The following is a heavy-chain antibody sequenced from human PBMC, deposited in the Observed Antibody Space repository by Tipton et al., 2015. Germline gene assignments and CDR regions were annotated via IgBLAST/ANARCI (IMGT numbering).Heavy chain of an antibody. Sequence: LRLSCAVSAYSISTDYYWVWIRQPPGKGLEWIGTISHGGNTFYNPSLKSRVTISADTSKNQFSLRLSSVTAADTAVYYCAAFCYGGNCPDYWGQGTLVTVSS. CDR1: AYSISTDYY. CDR2: ISHGGNT. D-gene: IGHD2-15*01. V-gene: IGHV4-38-2*01. J-gene: IGHJ4*02. CDR3: AAFCYGGNCPDY.